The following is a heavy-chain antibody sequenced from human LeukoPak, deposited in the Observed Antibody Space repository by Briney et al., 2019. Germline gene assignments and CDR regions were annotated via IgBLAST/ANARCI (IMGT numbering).Heavy chain of an antibody. CDR1: GGSISSSSYY. CDR3: ANLIAVAGYYFDY. V-gene: IGHV4-39*01. D-gene: IGHD6-19*01. Sequence: SETLSLTCTVSGGSISSSSYYWGWICQPPGEGLEWIGGTYYSGSTYYNPSLKSRVTISVDTSKNQFSLKLSSVTAADTAVYYCANLIAVAGYYFDYWGQGTLVTVSS. CDR2: TYYSGST. J-gene: IGHJ4*02.